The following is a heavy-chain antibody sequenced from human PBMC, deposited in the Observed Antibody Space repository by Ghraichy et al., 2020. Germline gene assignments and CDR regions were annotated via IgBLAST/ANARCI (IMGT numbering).Heavy chain of an antibody. Sequence: ASVKVSCKVSGYTLTELSMHWVRQAPGKGLEWMGGFDPEDGETIYAQKFQGRVTMTEDTSTDTAYMELSSLRSEDTAVYYCATGAANVIGSPYYFDYWGQGTLVTVSS. CDR2: FDPEDGET. CDR3: ATGAANVIGSPYYFDY. D-gene: IGHD3-10*01. CDR1: GYTLTELS. J-gene: IGHJ4*02. V-gene: IGHV1-24*01.